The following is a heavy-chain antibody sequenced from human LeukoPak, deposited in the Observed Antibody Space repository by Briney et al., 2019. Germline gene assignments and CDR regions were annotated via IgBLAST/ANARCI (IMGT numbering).Heavy chain of an antibody. Sequence: GASVKVSCKASGYTFTSYGIGWVRQAPGQGLEWMGWISAYNGNTNYAQKLQGRVTMTTDTSTSTAYMELRSLRSDDTAVYYCARVGYDFWSGYPDYFDYWGQGTLVTVSS. CDR2: ISAYNGNT. CDR3: ARVGYDFWSGYPDYFDY. CDR1: GYTFTSYG. V-gene: IGHV1-18*01. D-gene: IGHD3-3*01. J-gene: IGHJ4*02.